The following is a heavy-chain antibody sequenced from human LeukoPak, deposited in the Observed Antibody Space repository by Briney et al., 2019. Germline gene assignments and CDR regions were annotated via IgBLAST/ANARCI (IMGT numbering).Heavy chain of an antibody. J-gene: IGHJ5*02. D-gene: IGHD3-3*01. V-gene: IGHV4-59*01. CDR2: IYYSGST. CDR1: GGSISSYY. CDR3: ARGEDYDFWSGYRSTGFDP. Sequence: SETLSLTCTVSGGSISSYYWSWIRQPPGKGLEWIGYIYYSGSTNYNPSLKSRVTISVDTSKSQFSLKLSSVTAADTAVYYCARGEDYDFWSGYRSTGFDPWGQGTLVTVSS.